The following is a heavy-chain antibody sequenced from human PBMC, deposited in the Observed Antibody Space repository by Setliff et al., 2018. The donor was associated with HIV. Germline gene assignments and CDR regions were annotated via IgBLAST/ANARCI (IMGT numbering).Heavy chain of an antibody. D-gene: IGHD6-13*01. V-gene: IGHV1-18*01. Sequence: ASVKVSCKASGYIFTTFGFSWVRQAPGQGPEWMGWINTHNGNTHYAQRFQGRVTMTRDTSTTTAYMELRSLRSDDTAVYYCARATGAADLWGQGTKVTVSS. CDR3: ARATGAADL. CDR2: INTHNGNT. CDR1: GYIFTTFG. J-gene: IGHJ5*02.